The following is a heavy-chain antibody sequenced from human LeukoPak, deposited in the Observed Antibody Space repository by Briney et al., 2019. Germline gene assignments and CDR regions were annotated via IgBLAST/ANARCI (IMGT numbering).Heavy chain of an antibody. CDR1: GFTFSSYW. V-gene: IGHV3-7*01. Sequence: AGGSLRLSCAASGFTFSSYWMSWVRQAPGKGLEWVANIKQDGSEKYYVDSVKGRFTISRDNAKNSLHLQMNSLRAEDTAVYYSARVWNDVGGRYFDYWGQGTLVTVSS. CDR3: ARVWNDVGGRYFDY. D-gene: IGHD1-1*01. CDR2: IKQDGSEK. J-gene: IGHJ4*02.